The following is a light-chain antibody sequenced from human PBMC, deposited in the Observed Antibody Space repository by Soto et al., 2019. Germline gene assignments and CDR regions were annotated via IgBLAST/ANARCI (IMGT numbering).Light chain of an antibody. CDR2: DAS. V-gene: IGKV3-20*01. CDR1: QSVANNY. CDR3: EQYGSTPLT. J-gene: IGKJ4*01. Sequence: EIVLTQSPGTLSLSPGERATLSCRASQSVANNYLAWYQQKPGQAPRFLMYDASSRATGIPDRFSGSGSGTDFTLTTSSLEPEDFAVYYCEQYGSTPLTFGGGTKVEIK.